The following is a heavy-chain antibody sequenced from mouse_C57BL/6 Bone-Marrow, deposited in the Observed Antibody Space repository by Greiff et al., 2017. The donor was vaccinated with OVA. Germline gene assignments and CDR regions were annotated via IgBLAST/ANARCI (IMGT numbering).Heavy chain of an antibody. CDR2: IRRKSNNYAT. V-gene: IGHV10-1*01. CDR3: VGQRTTACYAMDY. Sequence: EVQVVESGGGLVQPKGSLKLSCAASGFSFNTYAMNWVRQAPGKGLEWVARIRRKSNNYATYYADSVKDRFPISRDASARLLYLLINTLKTEDAAMDYCVGQRTTACYAMDYWGQGTSVTVSS. J-gene: IGHJ4*01. CDR1: GFSFNTYA. D-gene: IGHD1-2*01.